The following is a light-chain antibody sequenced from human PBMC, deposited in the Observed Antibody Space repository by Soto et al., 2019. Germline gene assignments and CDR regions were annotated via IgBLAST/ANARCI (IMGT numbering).Light chain of an antibody. CDR2: DVS. Sequence: QSALAQPASVSGSPGQSITISCAGSSRDIGGYDFVSWYQQHPGEVPKLIIFDVSDRPSGVSDRFSGSKSGDTASLTMSGLQVDDEADYYCSSFSNSDTPYVFGTGTKVTVL. V-gene: IGLV2-14*03. CDR1: SRDIGGYDF. CDR3: SSFSNSDTPYV. J-gene: IGLJ1*01.